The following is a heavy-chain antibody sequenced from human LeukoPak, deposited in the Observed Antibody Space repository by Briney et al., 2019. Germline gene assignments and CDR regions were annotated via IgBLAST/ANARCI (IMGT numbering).Heavy chain of an antibody. Sequence: ASVKVSCKISGGTFSSYAMSWVRQAPGQGLEWMGRIIPVLDMANYSQIFQDRVTITADKSTTTTYMELSSLRSEDTAVYYCARAAVGATDYWGQGTLVTVSS. CDR1: GGTFSSYA. J-gene: IGHJ4*02. D-gene: IGHD1-26*01. CDR3: ARAAVGATDY. CDR2: IIPVLDMA. V-gene: IGHV1-69*04.